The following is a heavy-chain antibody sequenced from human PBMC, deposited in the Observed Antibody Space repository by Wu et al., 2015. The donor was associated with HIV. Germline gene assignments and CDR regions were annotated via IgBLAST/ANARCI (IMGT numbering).Heavy chain of an antibody. Sequence: QVQLVQSGGEVKKPGASVKVSCKASGYIFMHYGITWVRQAPGQGLEWMGWMDPYTGKTHYQQKFQGRVIMTTETSSSTVYMEMRSLRSDDTGVYYCARSREIWFANGMAVWGQGTTVTVSS. CDR3: ARSREIWFANGMAV. V-gene: IGHV1-18*01. J-gene: IGHJ6*02. CDR2: MDPYTGKT. D-gene: IGHD3-10*01. CDR1: GYIFMHYG.